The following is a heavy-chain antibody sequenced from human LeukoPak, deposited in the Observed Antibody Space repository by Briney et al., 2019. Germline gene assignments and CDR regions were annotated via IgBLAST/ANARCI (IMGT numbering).Heavy chain of an antibody. J-gene: IGHJ3*02. Sequence: GSLRLSCAASGVTFSSNGMHWVRQAPGKGLEWLGGIWYDVSNEYYAETVQGRFTISRDNSKSTLYLQMNSLRAEDTAVYYCARDGSSRSAFDIWGQGTMVTVSS. CDR2: IWYDVSNE. CDR1: GVTFSSNG. V-gene: IGHV3-33*01. CDR3: ARDGSSRSAFDI. D-gene: IGHD6-13*01.